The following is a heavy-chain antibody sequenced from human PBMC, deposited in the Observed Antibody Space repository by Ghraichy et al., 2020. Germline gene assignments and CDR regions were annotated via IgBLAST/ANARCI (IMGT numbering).Heavy chain of an antibody. D-gene: IGHD6-19*01. J-gene: IGHJ4*02. CDR3: ARDGVAVAGLFHYFDY. CDR2: IYTSGST. V-gene: IGHV4-4*07. Sequence: SETLSLTCTVSGGSISSYYWSWIRQPAGKGLEWIGRIYTSGSTNYNPSLKSRVTMSVDTSKNQFSLKLSSVTAADTAVYYCARDGVAVAGLFHYFDYWGQGTLVTVSS. CDR1: GGSISSYY.